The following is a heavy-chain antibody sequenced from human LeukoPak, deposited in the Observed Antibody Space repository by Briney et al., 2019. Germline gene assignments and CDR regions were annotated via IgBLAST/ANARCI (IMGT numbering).Heavy chain of an antibody. CDR2: INPSGDNT. Sequence: ASVKVSCKASGYTFTNNFMHWVRQPPAQGLEWMGIINPSGDNTWYAQKFQGRVTMTRDMATSTDYMEVSSLRSEDTAVYYCARDNSLGDSAWWFDPWGQGTLVTVSS. CDR3: ARDNSLGDSAWWFDP. J-gene: IGHJ5*02. D-gene: IGHD5-12*01. V-gene: IGHV1-46*01. CDR1: GYTFTNNF.